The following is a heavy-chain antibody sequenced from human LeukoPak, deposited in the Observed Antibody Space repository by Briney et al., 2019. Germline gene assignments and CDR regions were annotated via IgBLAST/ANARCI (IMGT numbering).Heavy chain of an antibody. CDR2: ISYDGSNK. CDR3: ARDGIGDLIEY. CDR1: GFTFSSYA. J-gene: IGHJ4*02. Sequence: GGSLRLSCAASGFTFSSYAMHWVRQAPGKGLEWVAVISYDGSNKYYVDSVKGRFTISRDNAKNSLYLRMNSLRAEDTAVYYCARDGIGDLIEYWGQGTLVTVSS. D-gene: IGHD3-16*01. V-gene: IGHV3-30-3*01.